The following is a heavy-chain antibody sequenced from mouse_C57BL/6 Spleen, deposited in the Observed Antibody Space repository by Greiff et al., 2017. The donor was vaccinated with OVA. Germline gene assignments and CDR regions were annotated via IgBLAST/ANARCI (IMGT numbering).Heavy chain of an antibody. D-gene: IGHD1-1*01. CDR2: IYPSDSET. J-gene: IGHJ2*01. CDR1: GYTFTSYW. V-gene: IGHV1-61*01. CDR3: ARGGTTVPLYFDY. Sequence: QVQLKQPGAELVRPGSSVKLSCKASGYTFTSYWMDWVKQRPGQGLEWIGNIYPSDSETHYNQKFKDKATLTVDKSSSTAYMQLSSLTSEDSAVYYCARGGTTVPLYFDYWGQGTTLTVSS.